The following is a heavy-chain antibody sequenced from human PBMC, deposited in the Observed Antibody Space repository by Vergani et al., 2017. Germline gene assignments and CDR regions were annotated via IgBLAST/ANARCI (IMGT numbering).Heavy chain of an antibody. CDR2: ISSSSSTI. Sequence: VQLVESGGGVVQPGRSLRLSCAASGFTFSSYSMNWVRQAPGKGLEWVSYISSSSSTIYYADSVKGRFTISRDNAKHSLYLQMKSLGAADKSVYYCARENCSGGICYFYPTYVDYWGQGTLVTVSS. CDR1: GFTFSSYS. V-gene: IGHV3-48*04. CDR3: ARENCSGGICYFYPTYVDY. D-gene: IGHD2-15*01. J-gene: IGHJ4*02.